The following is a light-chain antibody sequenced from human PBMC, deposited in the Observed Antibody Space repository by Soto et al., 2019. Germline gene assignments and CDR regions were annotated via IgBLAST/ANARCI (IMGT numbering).Light chain of an antibody. CDR2: GAS. CDR1: QSVNTN. Sequence: ETLMTQSPATLSVSPGERATLSCRASQSVNTNLAWYQQKLGQAPRVLIYGASTRATGIPARFTGSGSGTEFILTITSLQSEDAAVYYCQEYNTCPWTFGQGTKVEFK. V-gene: IGKV3-15*01. J-gene: IGKJ1*01. CDR3: QEYNTCPWT.